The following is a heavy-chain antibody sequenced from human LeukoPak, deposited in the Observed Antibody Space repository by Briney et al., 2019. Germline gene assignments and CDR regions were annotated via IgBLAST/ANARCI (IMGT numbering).Heavy chain of an antibody. CDR3: ARHSSGWYFDY. V-gene: IGHV4-39*01. Sequence: SETLSLTCTVSGDSISSSSYYWGWIRQPPGKGLEWIGTIYYSGSTYYNPSLKSRVTISVDTSKNQFSLKLSSVTAADTAVYYCARHSSGWYFDYWGQGTLVTVSS. J-gene: IGHJ4*02. CDR1: GDSISSSSYY. D-gene: IGHD6-19*01. CDR2: IYYSGST.